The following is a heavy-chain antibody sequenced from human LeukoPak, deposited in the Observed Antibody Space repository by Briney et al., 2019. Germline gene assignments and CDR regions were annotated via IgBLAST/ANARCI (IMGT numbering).Heavy chain of an antibody. CDR2: IYHSGSA. D-gene: IGHD3-10*01. Sequence: PSETLSLTCAVSDYSISSGYYWGWIRQPPGKGLEWIGSIYHSGSAQYSPSLKSRVTTSVDTSKNQFSLKLSSVTAADTAVYYCGRLRGSGSYFDYWGQGTLVTVSS. J-gene: IGHJ4*02. CDR1: DYSISSGYY. V-gene: IGHV4-38-2*01. CDR3: GRLRGSGSYFDY.